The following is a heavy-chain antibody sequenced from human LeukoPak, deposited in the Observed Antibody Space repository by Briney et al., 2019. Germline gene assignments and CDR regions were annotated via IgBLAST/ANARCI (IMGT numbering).Heavy chain of an antibody. CDR3: GADSMPRGVFSYAFDI. CDR2: IVVDSGDT. V-gene: IGHV1-58*01. J-gene: IGHJ3*02. Sequence: SVKVSCTASGFTFTSSAVQWVRQARGQRLEWIGWIVVDSGDTNSAQKFQERVTITRDMSTRTAYMELSSLRSEDTAVHYCGADSMPRGVFSYAFDIWGQGTMVTVSS. D-gene: IGHD3-10*01. CDR1: GFTFTSSA.